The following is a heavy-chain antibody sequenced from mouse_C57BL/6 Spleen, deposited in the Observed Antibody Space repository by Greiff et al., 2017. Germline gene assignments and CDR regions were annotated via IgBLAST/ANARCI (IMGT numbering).Heavy chain of an antibody. CDR1: GFSFTSYG. J-gene: IGHJ2*01. V-gene: IGHV2-6-1*01. CDR3: ARHGYYGNYFGY. CDR2: IWSDGST. Sequence: QVQLQESGPGLVAPSQSLSITCTVSGFSFTSYGVHWVRQPPGKGLEWLVVIWSDGSTTYTSALKSRLSISKDNSKSQVFLNMNSLQTDDTAMYYCARHGYYGNYFGYWGQGATLTVSS. D-gene: IGHD2-1*01.